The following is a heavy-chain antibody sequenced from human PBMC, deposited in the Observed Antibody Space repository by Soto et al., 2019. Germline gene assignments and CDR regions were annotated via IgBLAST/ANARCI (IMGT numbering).Heavy chain of an antibody. CDR3: ARDLEVRYSSSWYRTRGMDV. CDR1: GDSVSSNSAA. J-gene: IGHJ6*02. CDR2: TYYRSKWYN. Sequence: SQTLSLTCAISGDSVSSNSAAWNWIRQSPSRGLEWLGRTYYRSKWYNDYAVSVKSRITINPDTSKNQFSLQLNSVTPEDTAVYYCARDLEVRYSSSWYRTRGMDVWGQGTTVTVSS. D-gene: IGHD6-13*01. V-gene: IGHV6-1*01.